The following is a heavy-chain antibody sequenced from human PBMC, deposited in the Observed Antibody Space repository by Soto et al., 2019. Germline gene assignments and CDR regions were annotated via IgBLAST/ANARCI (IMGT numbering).Heavy chain of an antibody. CDR2: MSSSGNYI. D-gene: IGHD4-17*01. Sequence: EVQLVESGGGLVKPGGSLRLSCAASGFTFSWYRMNWVRQAPGKGLEWVSSMSSSGNYIDYVGSVKGRFTISRDTAKNSLFLQMNILRAEDTAVYYCARARGDYLFDYWGQGTLVTVSS. V-gene: IGHV3-21*01. CDR3: ARARGDYLFDY. J-gene: IGHJ4*02. CDR1: GFTFSWYR.